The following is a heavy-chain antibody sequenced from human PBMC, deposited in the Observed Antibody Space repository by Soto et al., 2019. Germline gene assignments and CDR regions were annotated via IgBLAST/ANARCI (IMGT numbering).Heavy chain of an antibody. CDR2: ITSKSTTI. D-gene: IGHD2-2*02. Sequence: GGSLRVSCAASVFTFSSYSMNWVGQAPGKGLEWISYITSKSTTINYADSVEGRFTVSRDNAKNSLFLQLNSLRDDDTAVYYCAREQGACSDTSCYTGPYDCWGQGTMVTVSS. V-gene: IGHV3-48*02. CDR1: VFTFSSYS. J-gene: IGHJ4*02. CDR3: AREQGACSDTSCYTGPYDC.